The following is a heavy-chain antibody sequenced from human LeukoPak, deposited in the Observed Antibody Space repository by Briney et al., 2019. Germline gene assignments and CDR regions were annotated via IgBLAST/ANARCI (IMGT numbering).Heavy chain of an antibody. Sequence: GGSLRLSCAASGFTFSSYAMHWVRQAPGKGLEYVSAISSNGGSTYYANSVKGRFTISRDNSKNTLYLQMGSLRAEDTAVYYCARGRGSASQHFDYWGQGTLVTVSS. J-gene: IGHJ4*02. CDR1: GFTFSSYA. CDR2: ISSNGGST. V-gene: IGHV3-64*01. D-gene: IGHD1-26*01. CDR3: ARGRGSASQHFDY.